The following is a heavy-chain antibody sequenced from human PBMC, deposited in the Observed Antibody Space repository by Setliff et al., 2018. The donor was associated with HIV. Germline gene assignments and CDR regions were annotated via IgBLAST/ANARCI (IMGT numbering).Heavy chain of an antibody. D-gene: IGHD2-21*02. V-gene: IGHV5-51*01. Sequence: PGESLKISCKGSGYSFTSYWIGWVRQMPGKGLEWMGVIYPGDSVTRYGPSFQGQVTISADRSISTAYLQWSSLRASDTAVFYCAKRRRAPGTADLEAFWGQGTLVTVSS. J-gene: IGHJ4*02. CDR3: AKRRRAPGTADLEAF. CDR2: IYPGDSVT. CDR1: GYSFTSYW.